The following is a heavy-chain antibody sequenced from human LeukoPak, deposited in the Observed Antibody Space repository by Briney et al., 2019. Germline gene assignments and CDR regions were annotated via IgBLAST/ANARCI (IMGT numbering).Heavy chain of an antibody. D-gene: IGHD1-26*01. J-gene: IGHJ3*02. V-gene: IGHV4-39*01. CDR1: GGSISSNGYY. Sequence: SETLSLTCAVSGGSISSNGYYWGWIRQPPGKGLEWIGSFYYTGSTFYSPSLKSRVTISVDTSKNQFSLKLSSVTAADTAVYYCARRSGTYHAFDIWGQGTMVTVSS. CDR2: FYYTGST. CDR3: ARRSGTYHAFDI.